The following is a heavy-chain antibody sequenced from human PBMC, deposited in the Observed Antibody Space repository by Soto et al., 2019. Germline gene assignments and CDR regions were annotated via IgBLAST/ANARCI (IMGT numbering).Heavy chain of an antibody. CDR2: IIPIFGTA. D-gene: IGHD6-6*01. CDR3: ARVESSSSWTRVGYYSYYGMDV. V-gene: IGHV1-69*01. CDR1: GGTFSSYA. Sequence: QVQLVQSGAEVKKPGSSVKVSCKASGGTFSSYAISWVRQAPGQGLEWMGGIIPIFGTANYAQKFQGRVTITADESTSTAYMQLSSLTSEDTGVNYCARVESSSSWTRVGYYSYYGMDVWGQGTTVTFSS. J-gene: IGHJ6*02.